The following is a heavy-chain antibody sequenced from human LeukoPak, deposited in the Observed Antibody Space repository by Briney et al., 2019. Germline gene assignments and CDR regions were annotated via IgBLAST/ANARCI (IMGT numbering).Heavy chain of an antibody. CDR2: IDWDDDK. D-gene: IGHD3-9*01. CDR3: ARTYYDILTGPYYFDY. J-gene: IGHJ4*02. CDR1: GFSLSTSGMC. V-gene: IGHV2-70*11. Sequence: SGPALVKPTQTLTLTCTFSGFSLSTSGMCVSWIRQPPGKALEWLARIDWDDDKYYSTSLKTRLTISKDTSKNQVVLTMTNMDPVDTATYYCARTYYDILTGPYYFDYWGQGTLVTVSS.